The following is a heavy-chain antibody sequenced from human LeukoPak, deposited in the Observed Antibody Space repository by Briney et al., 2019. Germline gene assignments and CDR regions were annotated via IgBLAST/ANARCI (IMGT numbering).Heavy chain of an antibody. D-gene: IGHD3-10*01. CDR1: GFSFSFYW. J-gene: IGHJ4*02. CDR3: ARSTYYYGSGTYFDY. CDR2: IYPDDSDT. V-gene: IGHV5-51*01. Sequence: GESLKISCKGSGFSFSFYWIGWVRQMPGKGLEWMGIIYPDDSDTKYSPSFQGQVTISADKSISTAYLQWSSLKASDTAMYYCARSTYYYGSGTYFDYWGQGTLVTVSS.